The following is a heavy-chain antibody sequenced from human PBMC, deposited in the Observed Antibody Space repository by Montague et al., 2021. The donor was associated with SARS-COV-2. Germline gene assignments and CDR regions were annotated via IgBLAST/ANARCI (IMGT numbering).Heavy chain of an antibody. D-gene: IGHD6-19*01. Sequence: SETLSLTCAVSDGSIKTYIWWSWVRQAPGKGLEWLGEILHSGTANYNPSPKRRVTISVDKSRNKFSLKLSSLTAADTAVYFCARDVSLSVAALDSWGQGTLVTVSS. J-gene: IGHJ4*02. CDR1: DGSIKTYIW. CDR3: ARDVSLSVAALDS. CDR2: ILHSGTA. V-gene: IGHV4-4*02.